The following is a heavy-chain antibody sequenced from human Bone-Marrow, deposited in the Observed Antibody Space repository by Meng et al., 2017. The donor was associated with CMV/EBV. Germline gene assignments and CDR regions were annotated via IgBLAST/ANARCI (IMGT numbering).Heavy chain of an antibody. J-gene: IGHJ4*02. CDR1: GGSISSYY. CDR2: IYYSGST. D-gene: IGHD2-2*01. Sequence: SETLSLTCTVSGGSISSYYWSWIRQPPGKGLEWIGYIYYSGSTNYNPSLKSRVTISVDTSKNQFSLKLSSVTAADTAVYYCARAGVVPAHLFDDWGQGTLVTVSS. CDR3: ARAGVVPAHLFDD. V-gene: IGHV4-59*01.